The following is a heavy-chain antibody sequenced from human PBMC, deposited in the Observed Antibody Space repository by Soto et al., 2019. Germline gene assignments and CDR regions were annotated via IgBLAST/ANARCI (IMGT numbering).Heavy chain of an antibody. J-gene: IGHJ4*02. D-gene: IGHD3-10*01. Sequence: ETLSLTCTVSGGSISSYYWSWIRQPPGKGLEWIGYIYYSGSTNYNPSLKSRVTISVDTSKNQFSLKLSSVTAADTAVYYCARRGSGSFFDYWGKGTLVPVSS. CDR2: IYYSGST. CDR1: GGSISSYY. V-gene: IGHV4-59*08. CDR3: ARRGSGSFFDY.